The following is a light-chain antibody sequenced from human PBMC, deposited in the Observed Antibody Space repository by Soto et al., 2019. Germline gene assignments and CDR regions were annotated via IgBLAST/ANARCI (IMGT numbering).Light chain of an antibody. J-gene: IGLJ3*02. CDR2: LNSDGRH. CDR3: QTWGTGIWV. Sequence: QLVLTQSPSASASLGASVKLTCTLSSGYINYAIAWHQQQPEKGPRYLMNLNSDGRHSKGDGVPDRFSGSSSGAERYLTISSLQSEDEADYYCQTWGTGIWVFGGGTKLTVL. V-gene: IGLV4-69*01. CDR1: SGYINYA.